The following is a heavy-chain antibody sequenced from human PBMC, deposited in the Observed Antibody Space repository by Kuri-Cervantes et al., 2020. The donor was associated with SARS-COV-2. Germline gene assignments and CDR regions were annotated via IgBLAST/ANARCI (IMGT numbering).Heavy chain of an antibody. CDR2: ISAYNGNT. D-gene: IGHD6-13*01. CDR3: ARDPAAAGRGLDYYYGMDV. Sequence: ASVKVSCKASGYTFTSYGISWVRQAPGQGLEWMGWISAYNGNTNYAQKLQGRVTMTTDTSTSTAYMELRSLRSDDTAVYYCARDPAAAGRGLDYYYGMDVWGQGTTVTVSS. V-gene: IGHV1-18*04. J-gene: IGHJ6*02. CDR1: GYTFTSYG.